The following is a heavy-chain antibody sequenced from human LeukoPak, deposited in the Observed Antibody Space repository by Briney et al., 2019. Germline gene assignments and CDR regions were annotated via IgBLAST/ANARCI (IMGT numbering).Heavy chain of an antibody. CDR2: VSASSNI. CDR1: GFTFSSYT. Sequence: PGGSLRLSCAASGFTFSSYTMNWVRQAREKGLQWVSTVSASSNIHYSESVKGRFTISRDNARNSLYLQMNSLRDEDTAVYYCVRDALHTAHFDYWGQGTLVTVSS. V-gene: IGHV3-48*02. CDR3: VRDALHTAHFDY. J-gene: IGHJ4*02. D-gene: IGHD5-18*01.